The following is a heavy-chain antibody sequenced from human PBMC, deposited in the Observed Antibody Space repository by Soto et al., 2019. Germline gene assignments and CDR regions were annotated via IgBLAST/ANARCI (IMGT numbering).Heavy chain of an antibody. CDR3: ARSATGYYYDSSGYYVAEYFQH. J-gene: IGHJ1*01. CDR2: INPSGGST. CDR1: GYTFTSYY. Sequence: QVQLVQSGAEVKKPGASVKVSCKASGYTFTSYYMHWVRQAPGQGLEWMGIINPSGGSTSYAQKCQGRVTMTRDTSTSTVYMELSSLRSEDTAVYYCARSATGYYYDSSGYYVAEYFQHWGQGTLVTVSS. V-gene: IGHV1-46*01. D-gene: IGHD3-22*01.